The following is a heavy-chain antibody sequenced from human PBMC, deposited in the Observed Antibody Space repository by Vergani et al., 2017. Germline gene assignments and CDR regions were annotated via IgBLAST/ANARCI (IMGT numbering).Heavy chain of an antibody. CDR2: ISYDGSNK. V-gene: IGHV3-30*18. CDR3: AKGRASISSWXPDV. J-gene: IGHJ6*02. D-gene: IGHD6-13*01. CDR1: GFTFSSYG. Sequence: QVQLVESGGGVVQPGRSLRLSCAASGFTFSSYGMHWVRQAPGKGLEWVAVISYDGSNKYYADSVKGRFTISRDNSKNTLYLQMNSLRAEDTAVYYCAKGRASISSWXPDVWGQGTTVTVSS.